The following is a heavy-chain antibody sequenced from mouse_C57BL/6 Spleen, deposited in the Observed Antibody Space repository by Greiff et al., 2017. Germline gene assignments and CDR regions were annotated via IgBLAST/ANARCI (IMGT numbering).Heavy chain of an antibody. D-gene: IGHD2-4*01. CDR2: INPSNGCT. J-gene: IGHJ2*01. CDR1: GYTFTSYW. Sequence: QVQLQQPGTELVKPGASVKLSCKASGYTFTSYWMHWVKQRPGQGLEWIGNINPSNGCTNYNEKFKSQSTLTVDKSSSPAYMQLSSLTSEDSAVYYCARSGGLRRGHYFDYWGQGTTLTVSS. V-gene: IGHV1-53*01. CDR3: ARSGGLRRGHYFDY.